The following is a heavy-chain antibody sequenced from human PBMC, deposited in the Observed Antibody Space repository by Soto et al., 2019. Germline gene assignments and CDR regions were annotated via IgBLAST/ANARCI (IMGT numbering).Heavy chain of an antibody. D-gene: IGHD6-6*01. CDR1: GGSISSDDYY. Sequence: SETLSLTCTVSGGSISSDDYYWSWIRQPPGKGLEWIGYIYYSGRTAYNPSLKSRLIISIDTSKNQFSLNLNSVSGADTAVYYCARKLSNSPDYFDYWGQGTLVTVSS. CDR2: IYYSGRT. J-gene: IGHJ4*02. CDR3: ARKLSNSPDYFDY. V-gene: IGHV4-30-4*01.